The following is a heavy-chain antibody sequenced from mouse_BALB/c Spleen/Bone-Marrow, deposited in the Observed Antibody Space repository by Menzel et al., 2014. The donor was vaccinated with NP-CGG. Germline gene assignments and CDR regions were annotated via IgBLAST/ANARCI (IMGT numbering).Heavy chain of an antibody. Sequence: QVQLQQSGPELVKPGASVRISCKASNYTFTTYYIYWVKQRPGQGLEWIGWIYPGNVNTKYNEKFKATATLTADKSSSTAYMQLSSLTSEDSAVYFCARSRYGSYYGYWGQGTPLTVSS. J-gene: IGHJ2*01. CDR2: IYPGNVNT. CDR3: ARSRYGSYYGY. D-gene: IGHD1-1*01. CDR1: NYTFTTYY. V-gene: IGHV1S56*01.